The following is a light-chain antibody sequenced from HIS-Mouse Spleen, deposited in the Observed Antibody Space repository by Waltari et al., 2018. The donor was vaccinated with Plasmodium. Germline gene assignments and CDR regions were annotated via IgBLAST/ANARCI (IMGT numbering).Light chain of an antibody. V-gene: IGKV2-28*01. CDR1: QSLLHSNGYNY. CDR3: MQALQTPRYT. Sequence: DIVMTPSPLSLPVTPGEPASISCRASQSLLHSNGYNYLDWYLQRPGQSPQLLIYLGSNRASGVPDRFSGSGSGTDFTLKSSRGEAEDVGVYYCMQALQTPRYTFGQGTKLEIK. J-gene: IGKJ2*01. CDR2: LGS.